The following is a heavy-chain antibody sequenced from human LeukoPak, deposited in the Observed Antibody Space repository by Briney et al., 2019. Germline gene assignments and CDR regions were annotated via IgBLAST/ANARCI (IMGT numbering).Heavy chain of an antibody. Sequence: PSETLSLTCTVSGGSISIGSYYWRWIRQPAGKGLEWIVRIYTSGSTNYNPSLKSRVTISVHTSKNQFSLKLSSVTAADAAVYYCASGVDSSGSYGAFDIWGQGTMVTVSS. D-gene: IGHD3-22*01. CDR1: GGSISIGSYY. CDR3: ASGVDSSGSYGAFDI. CDR2: IYTSGST. J-gene: IGHJ3*02. V-gene: IGHV4-61*02.